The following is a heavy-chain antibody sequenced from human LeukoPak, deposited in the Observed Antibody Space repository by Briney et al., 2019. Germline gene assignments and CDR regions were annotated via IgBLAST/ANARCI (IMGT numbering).Heavy chain of an antibody. CDR3: ARGYVWGSYRYFDY. J-gene: IGHJ4*02. CDR1: GFTFSSYG. Sequence: GGSLRLSCAASGFTFSSYGMSWVRQAPGKGLEWVSAISGSGGSTYYADSVKGRFTISRDNSKNTLYLQMNSLRVEDTAVYYCARGYVWGSYRYFDYWGQGTLVTVSS. CDR2: ISGSGGST. D-gene: IGHD3-16*02. V-gene: IGHV3-23*01.